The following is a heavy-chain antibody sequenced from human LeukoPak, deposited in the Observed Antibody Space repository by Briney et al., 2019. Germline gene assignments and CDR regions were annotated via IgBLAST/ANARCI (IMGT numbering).Heavy chain of an antibody. V-gene: IGHV3-74*01. D-gene: IGHD5-12*01. J-gene: IGHJ6*02. CDR2: INHNGNSI. CDR3: ARVPGYSGYFYGMDI. Sequence: GGSLRLSCAASGFTFSSDRMHWVRQAPGKGLVWVSRINHNGNSIHYADSVKGRFTISRDNAKNTLHLQMNSLRAEDTAVYYCARVPGYSGYFYGMDIWGQGTTVTVSS. CDR1: GFTFSSDR.